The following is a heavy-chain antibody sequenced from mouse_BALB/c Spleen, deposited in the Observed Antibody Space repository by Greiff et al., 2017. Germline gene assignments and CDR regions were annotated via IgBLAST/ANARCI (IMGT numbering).Heavy chain of an antibody. CDR1: GFNIKDTY. CDR2: IDPANGNT. CDR3: ATDSSGHYAMDY. Sequence: EVQLQQSGAELVKPGASVKLSCTASGFNIKDTYMHWVKQRPEQGLEWIGRIDPANGNTKYDPKFQGKATITADTSSNTAYLQLSSLTSEATAVYYCATDSSGHYAMDYWGQGTSVTVSS. V-gene: IGHV14-3*02. D-gene: IGHD3-2*01. J-gene: IGHJ4*01.